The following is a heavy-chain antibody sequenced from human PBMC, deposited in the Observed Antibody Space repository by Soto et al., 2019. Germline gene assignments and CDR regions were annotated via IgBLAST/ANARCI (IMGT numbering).Heavy chain of an antibody. CDR1: GFTFGDYA. J-gene: IGHJ6*02. Sequence: GGSLRLSCTASGFTFGDYAMSWVRQAPGKGLEWVGFIRSKAYGGTTEYAASVKGRFTISRDDSKSIAYLQMNSLKTEDTAVYYCTTEPRGSLAAAAGNQKMDYGMDVWGQGTTVTVSS. CDR3: TTEPRGSLAAAAGNQKMDYGMDV. CDR2: IRSKAYGGTT. V-gene: IGHV3-49*04. D-gene: IGHD6-13*01.